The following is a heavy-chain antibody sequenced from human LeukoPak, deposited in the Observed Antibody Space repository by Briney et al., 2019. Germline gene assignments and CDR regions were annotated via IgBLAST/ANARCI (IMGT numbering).Heavy chain of an antibody. Sequence: MSGGSLRLSCAASGFTFSSYSMNWVRQAPGKGLEWVSSISSSSSYIYYADSVKGRFTISRDNAKNSLYLQMNSLRAEDTAVYYCARDLGLSSWYEYYFDYWGQGTLVTVSS. CDR3: ARDLGLSSWYEYYFDY. J-gene: IGHJ4*02. V-gene: IGHV3-21*01. CDR2: ISSSSSYI. D-gene: IGHD6-13*01. CDR1: GFTFSSYS.